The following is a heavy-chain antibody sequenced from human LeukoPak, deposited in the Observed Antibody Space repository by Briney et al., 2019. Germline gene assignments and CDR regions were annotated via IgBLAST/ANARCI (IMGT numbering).Heavy chain of an antibody. CDR1: GFTFSSYG. V-gene: IGHV3-33*01. CDR2: IWYDGSNK. Sequence: GRSLRLSCAASGFTFSSYGMHWVRQAPGKGLEWVADIWYDGSNKYYADSVKGRFTISRDNSKNTLYLQMNSLRAEDTAVYYCARARGGEGITYFDYWGQGTLVTVSS. J-gene: IGHJ4*02. D-gene: IGHD3-16*01. CDR3: ARARGGEGITYFDY.